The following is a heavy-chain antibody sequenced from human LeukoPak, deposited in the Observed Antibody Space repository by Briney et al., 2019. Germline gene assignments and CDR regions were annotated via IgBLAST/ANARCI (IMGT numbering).Heavy chain of an antibody. D-gene: IGHD5-24*01. CDR1: GFTFSSYW. CDR3: AREGPGGMADY. CDR2: IKQDGSEK. Sequence: PGGSLRLSCTASGFTFSSYWMSWVRQAPGKGLEWVANIKQDGSEKYYVDSVKGRFTISRDNAKNSLYLQMNSLRAEDTAVYYCAREGPGGMADYWGQGALVTVSS. V-gene: IGHV3-7*01. J-gene: IGHJ4*02.